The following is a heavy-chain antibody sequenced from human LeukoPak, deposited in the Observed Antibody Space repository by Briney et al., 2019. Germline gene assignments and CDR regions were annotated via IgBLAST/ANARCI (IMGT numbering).Heavy chain of an antibody. CDR2: INPNSGGT. V-gene: IGHV1-2*04. CDR3: ARTGYSSATTDAFDI. Sequence: ASAKFSCKASGYTFTGYYMHWVRQAPGQGLEWMGWINPNSGGTNYAQKFQGWVTMTRDTSISTAYMELSRLRSDDTAVYYCARTGYSSATTDAFDIWGQGTMVTVSS. D-gene: IGHD6-19*01. J-gene: IGHJ3*02. CDR1: GYTFTGYY.